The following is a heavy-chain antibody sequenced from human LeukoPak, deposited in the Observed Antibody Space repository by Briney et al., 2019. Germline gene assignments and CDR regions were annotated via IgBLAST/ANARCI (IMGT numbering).Heavy chain of an antibody. CDR3: ARARSDILTGHPFDY. CDR1: GYTFTSYG. CDR2: ISAYNGNT. Sequence: GASVKVSCKASGYTFTSYGISWVRQAPGQGLEWMGWISAYNGNTNYAQKLQGRVTMTRDTSISTAYMELSRLRSDDTAVYYCARARSDILTGHPFDYWGQGTLVTVSS. V-gene: IGHV1-18*01. J-gene: IGHJ4*02. D-gene: IGHD3-9*01.